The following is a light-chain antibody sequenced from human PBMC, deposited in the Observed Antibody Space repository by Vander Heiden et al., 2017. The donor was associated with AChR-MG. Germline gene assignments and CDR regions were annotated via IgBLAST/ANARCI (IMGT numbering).Light chain of an antibody. Sequence: NFVLTQPHSVSESPGTTVTISCTRSGGSIASNYVQWYQQRPGSAPTTVIFEDNHRHSGVPDRFSGSIDSSSNSASLIISGLKTEDEADYYCQSYDDTNHGVFGGGTKLTVL. CDR2: EDN. V-gene: IGLV6-57*03. CDR3: QSYDDTNHGV. CDR1: GGSIASNY. J-gene: IGLJ2*01.